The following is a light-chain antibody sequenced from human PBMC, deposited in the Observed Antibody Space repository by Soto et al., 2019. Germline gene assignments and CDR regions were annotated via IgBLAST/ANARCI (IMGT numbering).Light chain of an antibody. J-gene: IGKJ5*01. V-gene: IGKV3-20*01. CDR3: QQYGSSPPIT. CDR1: QSITSSS. CDR2: GAS. Sequence: EIVLAQSPGTLSLSPGERATLSCRAGQSITSSSLAWYQQKPGQAPRLLIYGASSRATGIPDRFSGSGSGTDFTLTISRLEPEDFAVYYCQQYGSSPPITFGQGTRLEIK.